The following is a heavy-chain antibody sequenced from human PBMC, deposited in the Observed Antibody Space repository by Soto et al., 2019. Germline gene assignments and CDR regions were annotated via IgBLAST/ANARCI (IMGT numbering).Heavy chain of an antibody. J-gene: IGHJ6*02. Sequence: SETLSLTCTVYGGSFSDYSWTWIRQPPGKGLEWIGEINHSGSTNYNPSLKSRVTISVDTSKNQFSLKLSSVTAADTAVYYCARHNYDGSSYYYYYGMDVWGQGTTVTVSS. D-gene: IGHD3-22*01. CDR3: ARHNYDGSSYYYYYGMDV. V-gene: IGHV4-34*01. CDR1: GGSFSDYS. CDR2: INHSGST.